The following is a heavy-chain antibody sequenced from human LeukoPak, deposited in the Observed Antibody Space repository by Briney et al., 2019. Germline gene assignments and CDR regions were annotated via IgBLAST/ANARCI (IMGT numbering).Heavy chain of an antibody. CDR3: ARYCSGDSCYSGDS. CDR2: ISSSSTYT. J-gene: IGHJ4*02. D-gene: IGHD2-15*01. V-gene: IGHV3-11*03. CDR1: GFTFSDHS. Sequence: GGSLRLSCAASGFTFSDHSMSWIRQAPGKGLTWVSYISSSSTYTKYADSVKGRFTISRDNAENSLYLQMNSLRAEDTAVYYCARYCSGDSCYSGDSWGQGTLVTVSS.